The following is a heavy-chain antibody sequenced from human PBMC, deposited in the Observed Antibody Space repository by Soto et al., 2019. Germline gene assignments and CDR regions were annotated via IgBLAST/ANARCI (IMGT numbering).Heavy chain of an antibody. V-gene: IGHV3-33*01. D-gene: IGHD2-15*01. J-gene: IGHJ6*02. CDR2: IWYDGSNK. Sequence: GGSLRLSCAASGFTFSSYGMHWVRQAPGKGLEWVAVIWYDGSNKYYADSVKGRFTISRDDSKNTLYLQMNSLRAEDTAVYYCARGVRMGDYYYYGMDVRGQGTTVTVSS. CDR1: GFTFSSYG. CDR3: ARGVRMGDYYYYGMDV.